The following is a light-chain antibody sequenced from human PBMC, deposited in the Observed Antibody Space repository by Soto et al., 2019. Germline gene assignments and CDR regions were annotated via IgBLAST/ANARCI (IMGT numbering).Light chain of an antibody. CDR2: GAS. CDR1: QSVSNNY. V-gene: IGKV3-20*01. J-gene: IGKJ1*01. CDR3: QQYGSSGT. Sequence: IVLTQSPGTLSLSPVERATLSCMASQSVSNNYLAWYQQKPGQAPRLLIYGASNRATGIPDRFSGSGSGTDFTLTISRLETEDFAVYYCQQYGSSGTFGQGTKVDIK.